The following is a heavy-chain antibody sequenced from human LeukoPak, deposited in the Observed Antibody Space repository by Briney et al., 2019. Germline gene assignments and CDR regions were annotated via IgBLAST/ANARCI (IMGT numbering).Heavy chain of an antibody. CDR2: IYYSGST. J-gene: IGHJ4*02. CDR1: GGSISSYY. D-gene: IGHD3-16*01. V-gene: IGHV4-59*01. Sequence: SETLSLTCTVSGGSISSYYWSWIRQPPGKGLEWIGYIYYSGSTNYNPSLKSRVTISVDTSKNQFSLKLSSVTAADTAVYYCARVRGSIGDRRFDYWGQGTLVTVSS. CDR3: ARVRGSIGDRRFDY.